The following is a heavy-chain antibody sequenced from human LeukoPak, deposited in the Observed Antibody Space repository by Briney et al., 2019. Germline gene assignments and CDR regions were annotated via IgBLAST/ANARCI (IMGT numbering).Heavy chain of an antibody. CDR3: ARDGWPAFDY. V-gene: IGHV6-1*01. CDR2: TYYRSKWYT. Sequence: SQTLSLTCAISGDSVSTNTAAWNWIRQSPSRGLEWLGRTYYRSKWYTDYAVSVKSRLTINPDTSKNQFSLQLNSVTPEDTAVYFCARDGWPAFDYWGQGTLATVSS. J-gene: IGHJ4*02. CDR1: GDSVSTNTAA. D-gene: IGHD2-15*01.